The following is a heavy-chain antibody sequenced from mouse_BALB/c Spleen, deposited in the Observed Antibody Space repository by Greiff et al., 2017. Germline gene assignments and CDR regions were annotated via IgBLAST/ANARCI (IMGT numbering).Heavy chain of an antibody. J-gene: IGHJ2*01. D-gene: IGHD2-3*01. V-gene: IGHV1-87*01. Sequence: VQRVESGAELARPGASVKLSCKASGYTFTSYWMQWVKQRPGQGLEWIGAIYPGDGDTRYTQKFKGKATLTADKSSSTAYMQLSSLASEDSAVYYCARAIYDGFLDYWGQGTTLTVSS. CDR1: GYTFTSYW. CDR3: ARAIYDGFLDY. CDR2: IYPGDGDT.